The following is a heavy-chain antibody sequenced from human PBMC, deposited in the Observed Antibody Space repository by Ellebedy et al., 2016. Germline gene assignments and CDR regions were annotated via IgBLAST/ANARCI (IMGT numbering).Heavy chain of an antibody. D-gene: IGHD6-13*01. Sequence: ASVKVSCKASGGTFSSYAISWVRQAPEQGLEWMGRIIPILGIANYAQKFQGRVTITADKSTSTAYMELSSLRSEDTAVYYCARGYSSSWYLGDYYYYYGMDVWGQGTTVTVSS. CDR3: ARGYSSSWYLGDYYYYYGMDV. CDR1: GGTFSSYA. V-gene: IGHV1-69*04. CDR2: IIPILGIA. J-gene: IGHJ6*02.